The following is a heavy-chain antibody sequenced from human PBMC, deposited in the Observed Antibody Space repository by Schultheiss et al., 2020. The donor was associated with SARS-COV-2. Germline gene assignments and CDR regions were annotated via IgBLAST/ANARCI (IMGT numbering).Heavy chain of an antibody. D-gene: IGHD6-13*01. CDR1: GGSIISDVYY. CDR3: ARGIGEWAAGILIPRYEGNWFDP. J-gene: IGHJ5*02. Sequence: SQTLSLTCTVSGGSIISDVYYWGWIRQSPGKGLEWIVTTYYTGSTYYNPSLKSRVTISVDTSKNQFSLKLSSVTAADTAVYYCARGIGEWAAGILIPRYEGNWFDPWGQGTLVTVSS. V-gene: IGHV4-30-4*08. CDR2: TYYTGST.